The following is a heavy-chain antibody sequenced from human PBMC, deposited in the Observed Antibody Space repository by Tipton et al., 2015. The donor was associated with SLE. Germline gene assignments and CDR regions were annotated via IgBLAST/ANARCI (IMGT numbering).Heavy chain of an antibody. D-gene: IGHD2-15*01. CDR3: VKSVVVVSPRDYYYYMDV. Sequence: TLSLTCTVSGGSISSGTYYWSWIRQPAGKGLEWIGRIYTSGSTNYNPSLKSRLTISADTSKNQFSLKLSSVTAADTGVYYCVKSVVVVSPRDYYYYMDVWGKGTTVTVSS. CDR1: GGSISSGTYY. V-gene: IGHV4-61*02. J-gene: IGHJ6*03. CDR2: IYTSGST.